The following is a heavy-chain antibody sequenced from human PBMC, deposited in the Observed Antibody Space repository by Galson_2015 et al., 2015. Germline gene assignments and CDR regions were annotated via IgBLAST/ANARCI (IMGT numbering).Heavy chain of an antibody. J-gene: IGHJ4*02. D-gene: IGHD3-22*01. Sequence: QSGAEVKKPGESLRISCTGSGYSFTSYWISWVRQMPGKGLEWMGRIDPSDSYTNYSPSLQGHVTISADKSISTAYLQWSSLKASDTAMYYCARLGYYYDSSGYYLCDYWGQGTLVTVSS. CDR2: IDPSDSYT. CDR3: ARLGYYYDSSGYYLCDY. CDR1: GYSFTSYW. V-gene: IGHV5-10-1*01.